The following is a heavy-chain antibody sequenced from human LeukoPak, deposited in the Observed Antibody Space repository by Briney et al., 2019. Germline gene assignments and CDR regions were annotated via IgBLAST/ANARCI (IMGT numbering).Heavy chain of an antibody. V-gene: IGHV3-48*03. CDR2: ISGSGSTI. CDR3: ARIHPYYYGSGSYLMGYYYFGMDV. D-gene: IGHD3-10*01. CDR1: GFTFSSYD. Sequence: GGSLRLSCAVSGFTFSSYDMNWVCQAPGKGLEWISYISGSGSTIYDADSVKGRFTVSRDNAKNSLHLQMNSLRAEDTAVYYCARIHPYYYGSGSYLMGYYYFGMDVWGQGTTVTVSS. J-gene: IGHJ6*02.